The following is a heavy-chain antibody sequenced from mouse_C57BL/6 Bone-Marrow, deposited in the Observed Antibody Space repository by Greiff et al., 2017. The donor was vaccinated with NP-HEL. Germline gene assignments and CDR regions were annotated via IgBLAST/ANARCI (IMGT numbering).Heavy chain of an antibody. CDR2: IDPEDGET. D-gene: IGHD1-1*01. Sequence: VHVKQSGAELVKPGASVKLSCTASGFNIKDYYMHWVKQRPEQGLEWIGRIDPEDGETKYAPKFQGKATITADTSSNTAYLQLSSLTSEDTAVYYCARRGDYYGSSFSYWYFDVWGTGTTVTVSS. J-gene: IGHJ1*03. V-gene: IGHV14-2*01. CDR3: ARRGDYYGSSFSYWYFDV. CDR1: GFNIKDYY.